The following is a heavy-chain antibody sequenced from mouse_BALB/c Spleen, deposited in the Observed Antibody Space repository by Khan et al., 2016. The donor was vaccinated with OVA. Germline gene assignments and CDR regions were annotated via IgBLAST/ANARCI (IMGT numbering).Heavy chain of an antibody. CDR1: GYSITSDYA. J-gene: IGHJ4*01. CDR2: ISYGGST. V-gene: IGHV3-2*02. D-gene: IGHD1-1*01. Sequence: VQLKESGPSLVKPSQSLSLTCTVTGYSITSDYAWDWIRQFPGNKLEWMGYISYGGSTSYNPSLKSRISITRDTSKNQFFLQLNSVTTEDTATYYCARKNYYGYAMDYWGQGTSVTVSS. CDR3: ARKNYYGYAMDY.